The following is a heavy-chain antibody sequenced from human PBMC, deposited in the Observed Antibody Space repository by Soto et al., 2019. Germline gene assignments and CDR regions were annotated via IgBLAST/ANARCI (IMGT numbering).Heavy chain of an antibody. D-gene: IGHD3-3*01. J-gene: IGHJ6*02. V-gene: IGHV5-51*01. Sequence: PGESLKISCKGSEYSFSTYWIAWVRQMPGKGLEWMGIIYPGDSDTRYSPSFHGQVTISADKSISTAHLQWSSLKASDTAMYYCARQIRHYDYWSNKYYYYGLDVWGQGTTVTVSS. CDR3: ARQIRHYDYWSNKYYYYGLDV. CDR1: EYSFSTYW. CDR2: IYPGDSDT.